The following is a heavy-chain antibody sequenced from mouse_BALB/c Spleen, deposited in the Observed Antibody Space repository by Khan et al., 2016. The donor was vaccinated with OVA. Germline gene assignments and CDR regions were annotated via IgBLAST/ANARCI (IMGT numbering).Heavy chain of an antibody. V-gene: IGHV1S137*01. Sequence: QVRLQQSGAELVRPGVSVKLSCKGSGYTFTDFAMHWVKQSHAKSLEWIGVISTYYGDANYNQTFKGKATVTVDKSSSTAYMELARLTSEDSAIYYCARGGGKSRFAYWGQGTLVTVSA. J-gene: IGHJ3*01. CDR2: ISTYYGDA. D-gene: IGHD2-1*01. CDR3: ARGGGKSRFAY. CDR1: GYTFTDFA.